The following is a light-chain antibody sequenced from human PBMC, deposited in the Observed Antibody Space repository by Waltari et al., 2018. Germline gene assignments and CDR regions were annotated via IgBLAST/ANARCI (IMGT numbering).Light chain of an antibody. V-gene: IGLV2-23*03. CDR3: CSYAGSSTFEV. CDR2: EGS. Sequence: QSALTQPASVSGSPGQSITISCTGTSSDVGSYNLVSWYQQHPGKAPKLMIYEGSKRPSGVSNRFSGSKAGNTGSLRMSGRQAEDEADYYCCSYAGSSTFEVFGGGTKLTVL. J-gene: IGLJ2*01. CDR1: SSDVGSYNL.